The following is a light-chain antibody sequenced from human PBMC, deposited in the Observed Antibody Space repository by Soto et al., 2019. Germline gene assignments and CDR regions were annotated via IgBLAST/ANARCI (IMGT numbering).Light chain of an antibody. CDR1: QSVTNN. J-gene: IGKJ1*01. V-gene: IGKV3D-15*01. CDR2: GAS. Sequence: EVVLTQSPATLSLSPGERATLSCRASQSVTNNLAWYQQKPGQAPRLLIYGASTRATGIPARFSGSGSGTEFTLTISSLQSEDFAVYYCQQYNNWPRTFGQGTNVDI. CDR3: QQYNNWPRT.